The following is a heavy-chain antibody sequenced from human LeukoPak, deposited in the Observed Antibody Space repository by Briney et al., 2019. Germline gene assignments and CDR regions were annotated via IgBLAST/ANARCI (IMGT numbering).Heavy chain of an antibody. CDR1: GYTFTGYY. D-gene: IGHD2-2*01. CDR3: ARVKGSSTGAFDI. J-gene: IGHJ3*02. CDR2: INPNSGGT. Sequence: AASVKVSCKASGYTFTGYYMHWVRQAPGQGLEWMGWINPNSGGTNYAQKFQGWVTMTRDTSISTAYMELSRLRSDDTAVYYCARVKGSSTGAFDIWGQGTMVTVSS. V-gene: IGHV1-2*04.